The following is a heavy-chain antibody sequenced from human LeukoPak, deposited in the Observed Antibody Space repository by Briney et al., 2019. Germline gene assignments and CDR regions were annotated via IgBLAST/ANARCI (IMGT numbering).Heavy chain of an antibody. CDR1: GYTFTSYG. D-gene: IGHD2-2*01. CDR3: ARGYCSSTSCSYYYYYYMDV. Sequence: ASVKVSCKASGYTFTSYGISWVRQATGQGLEWMGWMNPNSGNTGYAQKFQGRVTMTRNTSISTAYMELSSLRSEDTAVYYCARGYCSSTSCSYYYYYYMDVWGKGTTVTVSS. J-gene: IGHJ6*03. V-gene: IGHV1-8*02. CDR2: MNPNSGNT.